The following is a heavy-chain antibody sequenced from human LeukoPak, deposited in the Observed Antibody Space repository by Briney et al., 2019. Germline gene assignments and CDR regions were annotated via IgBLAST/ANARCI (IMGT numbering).Heavy chain of an antibody. CDR2: INPSGGSR. Sequence: ASVKVSCKASGYTFTNFYMHWVRQAPGQGLEWMGVINPSGGSRSYAQKFQGRVTMTRDTSTSTVYMELSSLRSEDTAVYYCARDDNGDNWFDPWGQGTLVTVSS. CDR1: GYTFTNFY. D-gene: IGHD4-17*01. J-gene: IGHJ5*02. V-gene: IGHV1-46*01. CDR3: ARDDNGDNWFDP.